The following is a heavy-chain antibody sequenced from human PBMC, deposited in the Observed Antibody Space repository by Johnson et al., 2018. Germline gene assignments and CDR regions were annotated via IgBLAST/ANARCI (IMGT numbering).Heavy chain of an antibody. CDR1: GYSFTSYW. J-gene: IGHJ6*02. Sequence: EVQLVETGAEVKKPGESLKISCKGSGYSFTSYWIGWVRQMPGKGLEWMGIIYPGDSDTRYSPSFQGPVTLSADKSISTAYLQWSSLKASDTAMYYCAGHKDCSGGSCAPYYYYGMDVWGQGTTVTVSS. V-gene: IGHV5-51*01. D-gene: IGHD2-15*01. CDR2: IYPGDSDT. CDR3: AGHKDCSGGSCAPYYYYGMDV.